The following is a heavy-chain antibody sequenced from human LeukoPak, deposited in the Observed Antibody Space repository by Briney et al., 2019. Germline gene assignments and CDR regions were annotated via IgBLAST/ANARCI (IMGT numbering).Heavy chain of an antibody. V-gene: IGHV3-21*01. CDR2: ISSSSSYI. CDR3: AVRGVPAADIYHDY. D-gene: IGHD2-2*01. J-gene: IGHJ4*02. CDR1: GFTFDDYA. Sequence: GGSLRLSCAASGFTFDDYAMHWVRQAPGKGLEWVSSISSSSSYIYYADSVRGRFTSSRDNAENSLYLQMNSLRAEDTAVYYCAVRGVPAADIYHDYWGQGTLVTVSS.